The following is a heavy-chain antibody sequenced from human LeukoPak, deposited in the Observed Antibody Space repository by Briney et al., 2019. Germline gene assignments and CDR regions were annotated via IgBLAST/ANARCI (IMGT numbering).Heavy chain of an antibody. CDR1: GFTFSSYS. D-gene: IGHD2-21*01. CDR2: ISSNSSYI. V-gene: IGHV3-21*01. Sequence: PGGSLRLSCAASGFTFSSYSMNWVRQAPRKGLEWVSSISSNSSYISYADSVKGRFPISRDNDKNSLYLQMNSLRAEDTAVYYCARDPQHQPTYYYYYYMDVWGKRATVTVSS. J-gene: IGHJ6*03. CDR3: ARDPQHQPTYYYYYYMDV.